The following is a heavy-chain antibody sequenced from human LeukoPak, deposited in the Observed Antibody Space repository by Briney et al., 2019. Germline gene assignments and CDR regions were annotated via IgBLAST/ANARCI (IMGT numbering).Heavy chain of an antibody. CDR3: ARELINYDLSRRSRYFDY. V-gene: IGHV3-7*01. Sequence: GGSLRLSCAASGFTFSSYWMSWVRQPPGKGLEWVANIKQDGSEKYYVDSVKGRFTISRDNAKNSLYLQMNSLRAEDTAVYYCARELINYDLSRRSRYFDYWGQGTLVTVSS. J-gene: IGHJ4*02. CDR2: IKQDGSEK. D-gene: IGHD3-3*01. CDR1: GFTFSSYW.